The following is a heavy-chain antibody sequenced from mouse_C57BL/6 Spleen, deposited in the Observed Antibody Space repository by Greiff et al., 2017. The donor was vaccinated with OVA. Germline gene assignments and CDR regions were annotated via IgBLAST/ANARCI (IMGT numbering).Heavy chain of an antibody. D-gene: IGHD2-2*01. CDR3: ARSGLEDYFDY. V-gene: IGHV1-80*01. J-gene: IGHJ2*01. CDR2: IYHGDGDT. Sequence: PLQQSGAELVKPGASVKISCKASGYAFSSYWMNWVKQRPGKGLEWIGQIYHGDGDTNYNGKFKGKATLTADKSSSTAYMQLSSLTSEDSAVYFCARSGLEDYFDYWGQGTTLTVSS. CDR1: GYAFSSYW.